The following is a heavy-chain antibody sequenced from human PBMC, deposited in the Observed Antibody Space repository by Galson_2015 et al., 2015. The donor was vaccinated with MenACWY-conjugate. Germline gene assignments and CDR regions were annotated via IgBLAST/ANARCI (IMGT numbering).Heavy chain of an antibody. V-gene: IGHV1-3*01. Sequence: SVKVSCKASGYTFTNYAMHWVRQAPGQRLEWMGWINAGNGNTKYSQKFQGRVTITSDTSASTAYMELSSLRSEDTAVYYYAREIVVAPAASWGDYYYGMDVWGQGTTVTVSS. CDR2: INAGNGNT. CDR1: GYTFTNYA. CDR3: AREIVVAPAASWGDYYYGMDV. J-gene: IGHJ6*02. D-gene: IGHD2-2*01.